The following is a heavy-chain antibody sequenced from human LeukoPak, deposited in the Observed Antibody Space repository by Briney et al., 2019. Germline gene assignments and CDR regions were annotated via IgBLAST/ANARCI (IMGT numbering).Heavy chain of an antibody. Sequence: PGGSLRLSCAASGFTFDDYAMHWVRQAPGKGLEWVSGISWNSGSIGYADSVKGRFTISRNNAKNSLYLQMNSLRAEDMALYYCAKDIRKALRWDNRGGFDYWGQGTLVTVSS. J-gene: IGHJ4*02. CDR2: ISWNSGSI. CDR1: GFTFDDYA. D-gene: IGHD2/OR15-2a*01. V-gene: IGHV3-9*03. CDR3: AKDIRKALRWDNRGGFDY.